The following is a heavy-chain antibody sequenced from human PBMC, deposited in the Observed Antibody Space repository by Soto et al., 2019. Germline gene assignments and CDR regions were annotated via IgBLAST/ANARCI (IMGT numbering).Heavy chain of an antibody. Sequence: SETLSLTCAVYGGSFSGYYWSWIRQPPGKGLEWIGEINHSGSTNYNPSLKSRVTISVDTSKNQFSLKLSSVTAADTAVYYCARRGGFVAANYYYYYMDVWGKGTTVTVSS. D-gene: IGHD6-6*01. J-gene: IGHJ6*03. V-gene: IGHV4-34*01. CDR3: ARRGGFVAANYYYYYMDV. CDR1: GGSFSGYY. CDR2: INHSGST.